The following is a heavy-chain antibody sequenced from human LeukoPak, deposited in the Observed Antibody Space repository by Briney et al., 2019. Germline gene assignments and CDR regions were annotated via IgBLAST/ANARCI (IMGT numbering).Heavy chain of an antibody. CDR3: ARSFYGDYSFDY. V-gene: IGHV3-13*01. J-gene: IGHJ4*02. D-gene: IGHD4-17*01. CDR2: IGTAGDT. Sequence: PGRSLRLSCAASGFTFSSYDMHWVRQATGKGLEWVSAIGTAGDTYYPGSVKGRFTISRENAKNSLYLQMNSLRAGDTAVYYCARSFYGDYSFDYWGQGTLVTVSS. CDR1: GFTFSSYD.